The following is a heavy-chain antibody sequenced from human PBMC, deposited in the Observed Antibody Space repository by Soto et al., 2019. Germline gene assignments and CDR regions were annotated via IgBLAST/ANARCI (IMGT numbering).Heavy chain of an antibody. CDR2: ISAYNGNT. Sequence: QVQLVQSGAEVKKPGASVKVSCKASGYTFTSYGISWVRQAPGQGLEWMGWISAYNGNTNYAQKLQGRVTMTTDTSTSTAYMELRSLRSDDTVVYYCARRAVALERYYYYGMDVWGQGTTVTVSS. D-gene: IGHD6-19*01. CDR3: ARRAVALERYYYYGMDV. J-gene: IGHJ6*02. CDR1: GYTFTSYG. V-gene: IGHV1-18*01.